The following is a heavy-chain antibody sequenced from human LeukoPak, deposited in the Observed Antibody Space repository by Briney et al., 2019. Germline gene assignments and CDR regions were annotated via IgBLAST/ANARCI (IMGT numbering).Heavy chain of an antibody. Sequence: ASVKVSCKASGYTFTGYYMHWVRQAPGQGLEWMGWINPNSGGTNYAQKFQGRVTMTRDTSISTAYMELSRLRSDDTAVYYCARGDRRYYYDSSGYYFDYWGQGTLVTVSS. J-gene: IGHJ4*02. D-gene: IGHD3-22*01. CDR2: INPNSGGT. CDR1: GYTFTGYY. V-gene: IGHV1-2*02. CDR3: ARGDRRYYYDSSGYYFDY.